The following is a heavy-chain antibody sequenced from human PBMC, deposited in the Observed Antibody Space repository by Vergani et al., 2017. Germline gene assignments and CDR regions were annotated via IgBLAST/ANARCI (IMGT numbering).Heavy chain of an antibody. V-gene: IGHV4-31*03. CDR1: GGSISSGGYY. CDR2: IYYSGST. CDR3: ARVQYVWGNYRVNWFDP. Sequence: QVQLQESGPGLVKPSQTLSLTCTVSGGSISSGGYYWSWIRQHPGKGLEWIGYIYYSGSTYYNPSLKSRVTISVDTSKNQFSLKLSSVTAADTAVYYCARVQYVWGNYRVNWFDPWGPGTLVTVSS. D-gene: IGHD3-16*02. J-gene: IGHJ5*02.